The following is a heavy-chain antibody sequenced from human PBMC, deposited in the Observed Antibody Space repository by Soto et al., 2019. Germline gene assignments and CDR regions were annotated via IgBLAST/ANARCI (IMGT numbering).Heavy chain of an antibody. D-gene: IGHD6-19*01. CDR1: VFTFISYA. V-gene: IGHV3-30-3*01. J-gene: IGHJ6*02. CDR3: ARDTSGWGYYYYGMDV. Sequence: PGWSLRLSCASSVFTFISYAMHWVRQAPGKGLEWVAVISYDGSNKYYADSVKGRFTISRDNSKNTLYLQMNSLRAEDTAVYYCARDTSGWGYYYYGMDVWGQGTTVTVSS. CDR2: ISYDGSNK.